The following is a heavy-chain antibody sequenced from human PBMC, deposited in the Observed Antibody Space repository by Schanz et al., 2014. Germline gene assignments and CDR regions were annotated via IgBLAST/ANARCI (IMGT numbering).Heavy chain of an antibody. V-gene: IGHV1-18*01. Sequence: QVQLVQSGAEVKKPGASVRVSCKASGYTFTTYAMSWERQAPGQGLEWVGWISVYTGNTKYGQKVQGRVTMTADTSTNTAYMELRSLRSDDTAVYYCAKAEYDILTDSYSRLDPWGQGTLVTVSS. CDR2: ISVYTGNT. J-gene: IGHJ5*02. CDR3: AKAEYDILTDSYSRLDP. D-gene: IGHD3-9*01. CDR1: GYTFTTYA.